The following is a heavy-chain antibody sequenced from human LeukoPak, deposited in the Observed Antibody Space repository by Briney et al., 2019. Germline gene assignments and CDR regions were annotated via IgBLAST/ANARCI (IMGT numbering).Heavy chain of an antibody. D-gene: IGHD3-22*01. V-gene: IGHV4-4*07. Sequence: PSETLSLTCTVSGGSISGYYWSWIRQPAGKGLEWIRRIYSSGSTNYNPSLKSRATMSVDTSKNQFSLKLSSVTAADTAVYYCATYSSLNRREFQYWGQGTLLTVSS. J-gene: IGHJ1*01. CDR2: IYSSGST. CDR1: GGSISGYY. CDR3: ATYSSLNRREFQY.